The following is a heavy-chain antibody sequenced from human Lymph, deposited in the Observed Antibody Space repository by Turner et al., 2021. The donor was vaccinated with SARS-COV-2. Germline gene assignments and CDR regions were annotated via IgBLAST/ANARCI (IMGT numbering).Heavy chain of an antibody. CDR1: GGSISSSSHY. CDR2: IYYSGSN. Sequence: QLQQQESGPGLVKPSETLSLTCTVSGGSISSSSHYWGWIRQPPGRGLEWIGHIYYSGSNYYNPSLKSRVTISVDTSKNQFSLKLSSVTAADTAVYYCARLVRRAEYYFDYWGQGTLVTVSS. D-gene: IGHD3-10*01. J-gene: IGHJ4*02. CDR3: ARLVRRAEYYFDY. V-gene: IGHV4-39*01.